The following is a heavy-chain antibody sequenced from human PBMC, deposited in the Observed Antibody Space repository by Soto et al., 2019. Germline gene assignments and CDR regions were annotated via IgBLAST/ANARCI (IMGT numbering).Heavy chain of an antibody. J-gene: IGHJ4*02. CDR2: IHQDGDKR. V-gene: IGHV3-7*01. CDR1: GFTSSNYC. CDR3: ARATCSSGFCYGASFDS. Sequence: EVQLVGSGGTLVQPGGSLRLSCVASGFTSSNYCMNWVRQAPGKGLEWVANIHQDGDKRCYVESVRGRFTISRDNAKNSLFLEMNSLRVEDTAVYYCARATCSSGFCYGASFDSWGQGTLVTVSS. D-gene: IGHD6-19*01.